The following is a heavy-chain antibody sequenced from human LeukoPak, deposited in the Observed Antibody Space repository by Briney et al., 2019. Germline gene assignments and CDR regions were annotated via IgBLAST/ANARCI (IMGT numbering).Heavy chain of an antibody. V-gene: IGHV4-34*01. CDR1: GGSFSGYY. D-gene: IGHD4-11*01. Sequence: PSETLSLTCAVYGGSFSGYYWSWIRQPPGKGLEWIGEINHSGSTYYNPSLKSRVTISVDTSKNQFSLKLSSVTAADTAVYYCATLSTTVHYWGQGTLVTVSS. CDR2: INHSGST. J-gene: IGHJ4*02. CDR3: ATLSTTVHY.